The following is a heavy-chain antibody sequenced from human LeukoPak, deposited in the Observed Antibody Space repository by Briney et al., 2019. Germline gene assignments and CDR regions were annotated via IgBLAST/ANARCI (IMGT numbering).Heavy chain of an antibody. CDR1: GFTFSSYS. D-gene: IGHD3-10*01. J-gene: IGHJ4*02. Sequence: GGSLRLSCAASGFTFSSYSMNWVRQAPGKGLEWVSSISSSSSYIYYADSVKGRFTISRDNSKSTLYIQMNSLRAEDTAVYYCARAKPKNMVRGLIMRRESRYYFDYWGQGTLVTVSS. CDR2: ISSSSSYI. V-gene: IGHV3-21*04. CDR3: ARAKPKNMVRGLIMRRESRYYFDY.